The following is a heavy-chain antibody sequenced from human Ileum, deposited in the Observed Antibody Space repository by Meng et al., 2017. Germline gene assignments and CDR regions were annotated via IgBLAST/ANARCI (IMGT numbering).Heavy chain of an antibody. CDR2: TYYRSKWYS. V-gene: IGHV6-1*01. D-gene: IGHD3-3*01. Sequence: VQRQRSGPGRVKPSQTLFLTCAVSGGSVSSNIAAWNWIRQSPLRGLEWLGRTYYRSKWYSEYAVSVKSRISITPDTSKNQFSLQMNSVTPEDTAVYYCASGSGSLDYWGPGTLVTVSS. CDR3: ASGSGSLDY. J-gene: IGHJ4*02. CDR1: GGSVSSNIAA.